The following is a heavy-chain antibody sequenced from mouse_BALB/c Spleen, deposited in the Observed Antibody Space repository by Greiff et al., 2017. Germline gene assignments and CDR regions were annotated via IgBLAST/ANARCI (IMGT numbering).Heavy chain of an antibody. CDR3: ARYYGSWAMDY. J-gene: IGHJ4*01. V-gene: IGHV14-3*02. Sequence: EVQLQQSGAELVKPGASVKLSCTASGFNIKDTYMHWVKQRPEQGLEWIGRIDPANGNTKYDPKFQGKATITADTSSNTAYLQLSSLTSGDTAVYYCARYYGSWAMDYWGQGTSVTVSS. CDR1: GFNIKDTY. CDR2: IDPANGNT. D-gene: IGHD1-1*01.